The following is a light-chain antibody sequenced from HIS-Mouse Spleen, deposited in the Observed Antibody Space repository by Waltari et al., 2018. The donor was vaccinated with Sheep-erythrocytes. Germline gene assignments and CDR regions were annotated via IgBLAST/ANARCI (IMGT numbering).Light chain of an antibody. Sequence: SYELTQPPSVSVSPGQTASITCSGDKLGDKYACWYQQKPGQSPVLVIYQDSKRPSGSPERFSGSKAGNTATLTIGGTQAMDEADYYCQAWDSSTAVFGGGTKLTVL. CDR1: KLGDKY. CDR3: QAWDSSTAV. V-gene: IGLV3-1*01. J-gene: IGLJ2*01. CDR2: QDS.